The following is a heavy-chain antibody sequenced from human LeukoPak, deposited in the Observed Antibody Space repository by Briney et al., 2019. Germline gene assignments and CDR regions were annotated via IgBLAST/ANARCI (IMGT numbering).Heavy chain of an antibody. D-gene: IGHD6-13*01. J-gene: IGHJ4*02. CDR1: GGSISSYY. V-gene: IGHV3-23*01. Sequence: ETLSLTCTVSGGSISSYYWSWVRQAPGKGLEWVSAISGSGGSTYYADSVKGRFTISRDNSKNTLYLQMNSLRAEDTAVYYCAKDGSYSSSWYAGNYFDYWGQGTLVTVSS. CDR2: ISGSGGST. CDR3: AKDGSYSSSWYAGNYFDY.